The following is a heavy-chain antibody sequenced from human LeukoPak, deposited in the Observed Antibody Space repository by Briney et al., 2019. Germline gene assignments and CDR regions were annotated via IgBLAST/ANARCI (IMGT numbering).Heavy chain of an antibody. V-gene: IGHV5-51*01. J-gene: IGHJ4*02. CDR1: GHSFTRYW. Sequence: VESHKISCKGSGHSFTRYWIGWVRQMPGKGLEWMGIIYPGDSDIRYSPSFQGQFTISADKSISTAYLQWSSLKASDTAIYYCAGAAAGTAIDSWGQGTLVTVSS. CDR3: AGAAAGTAIDS. D-gene: IGHD6-13*01. CDR2: IYPGDSDI.